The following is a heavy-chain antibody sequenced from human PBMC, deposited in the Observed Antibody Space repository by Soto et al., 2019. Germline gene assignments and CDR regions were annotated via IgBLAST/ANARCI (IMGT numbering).Heavy chain of an antibody. CDR3: ARSWSDKTYSGSYFWGY. CDR1: GGTFSSYA. CDR2: IIPIFGTA. Sequence: QVQLVQSGAEVKKPGSSVKVSCKASGGTFSSYAISWVRQAPGQGLEWMGGIIPIFGTANYAQKFQGRVTITADKSTSTAYMELSSLRSEDTAVYYCARSWSDKTYSGSYFWGYWGQGTLVTVSS. V-gene: IGHV1-69*06. J-gene: IGHJ4*02. D-gene: IGHD1-26*01.